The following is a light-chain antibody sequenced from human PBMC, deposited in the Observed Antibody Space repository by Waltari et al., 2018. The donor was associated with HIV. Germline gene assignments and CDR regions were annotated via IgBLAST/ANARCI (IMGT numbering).Light chain of an antibody. CDR3: QQYYSSPWT. Sequence: DSVMTQAPDPLAASLGERATINCKASQSVLSRSNNKPYLACYQHKPGQPPKLLIAWASTRESGGPDRFSGSGSGTDFTLTISSLQAEDVAVYFCQQYYSSPWTFGLGTKVEIK. J-gene: IGKJ1*01. CDR1: QSVLSRSNNKPY. CDR2: WAS. V-gene: IGKV4-1*01.